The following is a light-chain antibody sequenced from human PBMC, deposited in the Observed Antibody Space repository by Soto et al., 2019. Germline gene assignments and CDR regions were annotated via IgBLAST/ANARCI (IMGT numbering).Light chain of an antibody. V-gene: IGKV3-15*01. CDR1: QSVNSN. CDR3: QQYNNRPPDT. J-gene: IGKJ2*01. CDR2: GAS. Sequence: EIVMTQSPATLSVSPGERATLSWRASQSVNSNLAWYQQKPGQAPRLLIYGASTRAAGIPARFSGSGSGTEFSLTISSLQSEDFAVYYCQQYNNRPPDTFGQGTKLEIK.